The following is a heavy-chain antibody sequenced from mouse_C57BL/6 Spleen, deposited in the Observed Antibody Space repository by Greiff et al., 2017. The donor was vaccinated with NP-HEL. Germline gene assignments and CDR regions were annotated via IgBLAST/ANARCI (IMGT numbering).Heavy chain of an antibody. V-gene: IGHV5-17*01. CDR3: ARKDGYLFYAMDY. J-gene: IGHJ4*01. CDR2: ISSGSSTI. D-gene: IGHD2-3*01. CDR1: GFTFSDSG. Sequence: EVQLVESGGGLVKPGGSLKLSCAASGFTFSDSGMHWVRQAPEKGLEWVAYISSGSSTIYYADTVKGRFTISRDNAKNTLFLQMTSLRSEDTAMYYCARKDGYLFYAMDYWGQGTSVTVSS.